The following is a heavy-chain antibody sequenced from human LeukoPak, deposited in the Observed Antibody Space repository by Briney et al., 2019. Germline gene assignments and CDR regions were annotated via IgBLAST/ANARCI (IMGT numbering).Heavy chain of an antibody. D-gene: IGHD2-21*02. CDR1: GFTFSSYS. Sequence: PGGSLRLSCAASGFTFSSYSMNWVRQAPGKGLEWVSSISSSSSYIYYADSVKGRFTISRDNSKNTLYLQMNSLRIEDTAVYYCAKGMGIVVVTAPDYWGQGTLVTVSS. J-gene: IGHJ4*02. CDR3: AKGMGIVVVTAPDY. V-gene: IGHV3-21*04. CDR2: ISSSSSYI.